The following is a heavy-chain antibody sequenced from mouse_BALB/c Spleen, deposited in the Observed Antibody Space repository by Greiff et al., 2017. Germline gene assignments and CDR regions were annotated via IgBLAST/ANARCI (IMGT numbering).Heavy chain of an antibody. J-gene: IGHJ4*01. D-gene: IGHD2-1*01. Sequence: VQLKESGPGLVKPSQSLSLTCTVTGYSITSDYAWNWIRQFPGNKLEWMGYISYSGSTSYNPSLKSRISITRDTSKNQFFLQLNSVTTEDTATYYCACNYFYAMDYWGQGTSVTVSS. V-gene: IGHV3-2*02. CDR2: ISYSGST. CDR1: GYSITSDYA. CDR3: ACNYFYAMDY.